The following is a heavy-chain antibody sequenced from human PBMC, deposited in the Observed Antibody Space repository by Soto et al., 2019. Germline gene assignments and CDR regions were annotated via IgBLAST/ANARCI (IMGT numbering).Heavy chain of an antibody. J-gene: IGHJ4*02. D-gene: IGHD4-17*01. Sequence: ETLSLTCSVSGRSISPFYWSWLRQPPGKALEWTGAFSYSGTTNYNASLKSRVTTSVDTSKNHVSLRLTPVPAADPAVYYCAAVGGYYGDYPNFGCWGRRPLVTVSS. CDR2: FSYSGTT. CDR3: AAVGGYYGDYPNFGC. V-gene: IGHV4-59*01. CDR1: GRSISPFY.